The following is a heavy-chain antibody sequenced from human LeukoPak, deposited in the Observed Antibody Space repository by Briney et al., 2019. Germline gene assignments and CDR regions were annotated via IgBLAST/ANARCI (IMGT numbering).Heavy chain of an antibody. CDR2: IYHSGST. V-gene: IGHV4-30-2*01. Sequence: SQTLSLTCTVSGGSISSGGYYWSWIRQPPGKGLEWVGYIYHSGSTYYNPSPKSRVTISVDRSKNQFSLKLSSVTAADTAVYYCARGSSTGFDYWGQGTLVTVSS. D-gene: IGHD4-17*01. J-gene: IGHJ4*02. CDR3: ARGSSTGFDY. CDR1: GGSISSGGYY.